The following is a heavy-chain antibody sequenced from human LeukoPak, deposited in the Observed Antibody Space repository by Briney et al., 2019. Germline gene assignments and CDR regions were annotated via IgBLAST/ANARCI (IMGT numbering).Heavy chain of an antibody. J-gene: IGHJ4*02. CDR1: GFTFSDAW. V-gene: IGHV3-23*01. CDR3: AKDPPGIAVA. D-gene: IGHD6-19*01. CDR2: ISGSGGST. Sequence: GGSLRLSCAASGFTFSDAWMNWVRQAPGKGLEWVSAISGSGGSTYYADSVKGRFTISRDNSKNTPYLQMNSLRAEDTAVYYCAKDPPGIAVARGQGTLVTVSS.